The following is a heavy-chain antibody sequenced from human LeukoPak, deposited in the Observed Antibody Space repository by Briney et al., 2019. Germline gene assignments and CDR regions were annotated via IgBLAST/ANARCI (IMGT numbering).Heavy chain of an antibody. Sequence: SSETLSLTCTVSGYSISSGYYWGWIRQPPGKGLEWIGSIYHSGSTYYNPSLKSRVTISVDTSKNQFSLKLSSVTAADTAVYYCARGGELDFDYWGQGTLVTVSS. CDR2: IYHSGST. CDR3: ARGGELDFDY. V-gene: IGHV4-38-2*02. J-gene: IGHJ4*02. CDR1: GYSISSGYY. D-gene: IGHD1-26*01.